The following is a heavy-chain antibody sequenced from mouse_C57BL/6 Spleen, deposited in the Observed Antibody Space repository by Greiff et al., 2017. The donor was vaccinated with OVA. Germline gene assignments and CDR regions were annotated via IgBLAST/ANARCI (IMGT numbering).Heavy chain of an antibody. Sequence: EVQLQESGPGLVKPSQSLSLTCSVPGYSITSGYYWNWIRQFPGNKLEWMGYISYDGSNNYNPSLKNRISITRDTSKNQFFLKLNSVTTEDTATYYCARSSGYFDDWGQGTTLTVSS. J-gene: IGHJ2*01. V-gene: IGHV3-6*01. CDR3: ARSSGYFDD. CDR1: GYSITSGYY. CDR2: ISYDGSN.